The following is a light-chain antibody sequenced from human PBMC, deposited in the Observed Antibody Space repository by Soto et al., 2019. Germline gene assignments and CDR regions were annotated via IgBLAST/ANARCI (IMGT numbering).Light chain of an antibody. CDR3: CSYAGSYTLYV. CDR2: DVS. V-gene: IGLV2-11*01. CDR1: SSDVGGYNY. Sequence: QSVLTEPRAVSGSPGQAVTISCTGTSSDVGGYNYVSWYQHHPGKAPKLMIYDVSKRPSGVPDRFSGSKSGNTASLTISGLQAEDEADYYCCSYAGSYTLYVFGTGTTVTVL. J-gene: IGLJ1*01.